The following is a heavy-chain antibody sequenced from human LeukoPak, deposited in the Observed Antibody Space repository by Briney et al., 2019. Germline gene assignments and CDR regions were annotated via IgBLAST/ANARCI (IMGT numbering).Heavy chain of an antibody. CDR2: IGSSSGTI. D-gene: IGHD4/OR15-4a*01. J-gene: IGHJ4*02. V-gene: IGHV3-48*01. CDR1: GFTFSSYS. CDR3: ARDSRCSFDY. Sequence: GGSLRLSCAASGFTFSSYSMNWVSQAPGKGLEWVSYIGSSSGTIFYADSVKGRFTISRDNAKNSLYLQMNTLRAEDTAVYYCARDSRCSFDYWCQGSLVSVSS.